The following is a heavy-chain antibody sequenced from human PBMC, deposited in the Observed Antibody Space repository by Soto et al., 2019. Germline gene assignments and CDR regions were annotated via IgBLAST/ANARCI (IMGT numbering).Heavy chain of an antibody. Sequence: EVELLESGGGLVQPGGSVRLSCAASGFTFRNYAMSWVRQAPGKGLEWVSSIHGEGAGSFYADAVKGRFTVSRVDSQETLYLQMSSLRVDDTAVYYCVKDGVARSVNWDWFDPWGQGTLVSVAS. CDR2: IHGEGAGS. J-gene: IGHJ5*02. V-gene: IGHV3-23*01. D-gene: IGHD6-19*01. CDR3: VKDGVARSVNWDWFDP. CDR1: GFTFRNYA.